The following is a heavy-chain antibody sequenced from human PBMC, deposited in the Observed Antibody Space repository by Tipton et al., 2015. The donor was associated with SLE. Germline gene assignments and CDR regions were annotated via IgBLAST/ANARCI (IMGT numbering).Heavy chain of an antibody. J-gene: IGHJ5*02. CDR3: AGGSRRDGGMAFGS. CDR2: INHSGYA. CDR1: GGSFSGYY. Sequence: LRLSCAVYGGSFSGYYWSWIRQPPGKGLEWIGEINHSGYANYNPSLKSRVIISVDTSKNQFSLKLTSVTAADTAVYYCAGGSRRDGGMAFGSWGPGTLVTVSS. V-gene: IGHV4-34*01. D-gene: IGHD3-16*01.